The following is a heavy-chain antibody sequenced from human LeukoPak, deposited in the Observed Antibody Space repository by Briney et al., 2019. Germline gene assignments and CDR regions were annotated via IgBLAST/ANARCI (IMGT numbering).Heavy chain of an antibody. V-gene: IGHV1-24*01. Sequence: ASVKVSCKVSGYTLTELSMHWVRQAPGKGLEWMGGFDPEDGETIYAQKFQGRVTMTEDTSTDTAYMELSSLRSEDTAVYYCAMLSTSQNIARYFDYWGQGTLVTVSS. J-gene: IGHJ4*02. CDR2: FDPEDGET. D-gene: IGHD2-2*01. CDR3: AMLSTSQNIARYFDY. CDR1: GYTLTELS.